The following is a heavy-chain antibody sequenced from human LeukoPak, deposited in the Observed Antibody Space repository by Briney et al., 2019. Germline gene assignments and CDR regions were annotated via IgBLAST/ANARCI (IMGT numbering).Heavy chain of an antibody. CDR1: GGTFSSYA. Sequence: SVNVSCKASGGTFSSYAISWVRQAPGQGLEWMGGIIPIFGTANYAQKFQGRVTITADESTSTAYMELSSLRSEDTAVYYCARGWVVVAALLDYYYYYGMDVWGQGTTVTVSS. D-gene: IGHD2-15*01. V-gene: IGHV1-69*13. CDR2: IIPIFGTA. J-gene: IGHJ6*02. CDR3: ARGWVVVAALLDYYYYYGMDV.